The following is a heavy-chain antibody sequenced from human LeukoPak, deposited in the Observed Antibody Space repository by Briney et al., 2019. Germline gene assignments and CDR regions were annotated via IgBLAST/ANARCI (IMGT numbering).Heavy chain of an antibody. D-gene: IGHD3-22*01. CDR1: GFTFSSYA. CDR3: ARDRFPYYYDSSGPIDY. J-gene: IGHJ4*02. CDR2: ISSNGGST. Sequence: GGSLRLSCAASGFTFSSYAMHWVRQAPGKGLEYVSAISSNGGSTYYANSVKGRFTISRDNSKNTLYLQMNSLRAEDTAVYYCARDRFPYYYDSSGPIDYWGQGTLVTVSS. V-gene: IGHV3-64*01.